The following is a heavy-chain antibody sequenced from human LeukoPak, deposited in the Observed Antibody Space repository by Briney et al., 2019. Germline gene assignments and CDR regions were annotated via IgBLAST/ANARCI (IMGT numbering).Heavy chain of an antibody. CDR2: ISAYNGNT. D-gene: IGHD3-3*01. J-gene: IGHJ4*02. CDR1: GYTFTSYG. CDR3: ARDPRACYDFWSGYREFDY. Sequence: GASVKVSCKASGYTFTSYGISWVRQAPGQGLEWMGWISAYNGNTNYAQKLQGRVTMTTDTSTSTAYMELRSLRSDDTAVYYCARDPRACYDFWSGYREFDYWGQGTLVTVSS. V-gene: IGHV1-18*01.